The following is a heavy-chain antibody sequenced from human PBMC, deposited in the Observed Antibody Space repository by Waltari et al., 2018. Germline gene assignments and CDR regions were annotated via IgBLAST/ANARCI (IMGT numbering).Heavy chain of an antibody. CDR2: VFYSGST. D-gene: IGHD6-13*01. CDR3: ARRIEAAGTDAFDI. Sequence: QVQLQESCPGLVKPSATLSLTCSVSGAPINSPYWSWIRQPPGKGLEWVGYVFYSGSTNYSPSFKSRVTISVDRSKNKFSLRLNSVTAADTAVYYCARRIEAAGTDAFDIWGQGTMVIVSS. J-gene: IGHJ3*02. CDR1: GAPINSPY. V-gene: IGHV4-59*11.